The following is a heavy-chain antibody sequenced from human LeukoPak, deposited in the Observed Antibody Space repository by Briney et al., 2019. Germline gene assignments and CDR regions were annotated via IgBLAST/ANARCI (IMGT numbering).Heavy chain of an antibody. J-gene: IGHJ5*02. CDR3: ARVTGHSSGWYNWFDP. CDR2: IKQDGSEK. Sequence: GGSLRLSCAASGFTFSDYWMSWVRQAPGKGLEWVANIKQDGSEKYYMDSVKGRFTISKDNAKNSLYLQMNSLRAEDTAVYYCARVTGHSSGWYNWFDPWGQGTLVTVSS. D-gene: IGHD6-19*01. V-gene: IGHV3-7*01. CDR1: GFTFSDYW.